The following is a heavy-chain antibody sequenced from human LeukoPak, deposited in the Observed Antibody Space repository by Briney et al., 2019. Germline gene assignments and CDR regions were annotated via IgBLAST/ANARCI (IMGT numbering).Heavy chain of an antibody. D-gene: IGHD3-3*01. CDR1: GFTFSTYA. V-gene: IGHV3-23*01. J-gene: IGHJ4*02. Sequence: GGSLRLSCAASGFTFSTYAMIWVRQAPGKGLEWVSAISGSGGSTYYADSVKGRFTISRDNSKNTLHLQMNSLRAEDTAMYYCARDSFGSYYDFWSGSTYWGQGTLVTVSS. CDR2: ISGSGGST. CDR3: ARDSFGSYYDFWSGSTY.